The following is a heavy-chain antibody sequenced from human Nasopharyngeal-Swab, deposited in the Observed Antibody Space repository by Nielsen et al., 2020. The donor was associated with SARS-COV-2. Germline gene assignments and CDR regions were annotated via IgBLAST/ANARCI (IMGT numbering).Heavy chain of an antibody. CDR1: GSPFSTYW. V-gene: IGHV3-7*02. Sequence: GGSLRLSCAASGSPFSTYWMNWVRQAPGKRPEWVANINQDGSERYYGDSVKGRFTISRDNARNLLYLQMTTLRAEDTAVYYCANLRLQIPGGYYMDVWGKGTTVTVSS. J-gene: IGHJ6*03. CDR2: INQDGSER. D-gene: IGHD4-11*01. CDR3: ANLRLQIPGGYYMDV.